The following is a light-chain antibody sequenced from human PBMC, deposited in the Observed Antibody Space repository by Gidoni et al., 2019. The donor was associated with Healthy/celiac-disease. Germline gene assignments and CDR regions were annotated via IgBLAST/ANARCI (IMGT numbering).Light chain of an antibody. V-gene: IGKV1-33*01. J-gene: IGKJ2*01. CDR1: QNISNY. CDR3: QQYANLPTYT. Sequence: DIQMTQTPSSLSASVGDRVTITCQASQNISNYLNWYQQKPEKAPKLLIYDASNLETGAPSRFSGSGSGTDFTFTISSLQPEDIVTYYCQQYANLPTYTFGQGTKLEIK. CDR2: DAS.